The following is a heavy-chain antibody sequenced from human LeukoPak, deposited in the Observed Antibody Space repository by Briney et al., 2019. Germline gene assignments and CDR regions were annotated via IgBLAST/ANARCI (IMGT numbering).Heavy chain of an antibody. J-gene: IGHJ3*02. Sequence: SGGSLRLSCAASGFTFSSYSMNWVRQAPGKGLEWVSSISSSSSYIYYADSVKGRFTISRDNAKNSLYLQMNSLRAEDTAVYYCARDEDYYDSSAIPSVFDIWGQGTMVTVSS. CDR3: ARDEDYYDSSAIPSVFDI. CDR2: ISSSSSYI. CDR1: GFTFSSYS. V-gene: IGHV3-21*01. D-gene: IGHD3-22*01.